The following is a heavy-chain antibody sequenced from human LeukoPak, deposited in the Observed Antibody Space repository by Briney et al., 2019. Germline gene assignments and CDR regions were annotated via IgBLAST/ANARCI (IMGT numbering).Heavy chain of an antibody. CDR1: GYTYTTDG. D-gene: IGHD6-13*01. V-gene: IGHV1-18*01. CDR3: ARDRGIAEADSFDP. CDR2: IDTYSGKT. J-gene: IGHJ5*02. Sequence: GASVKVSCKASGYTYTTDGISRERQAPGQGLEWMGWIDTYSGKTNSAQKFQGRVTMTPDTSTSTAYMELRRLRSDGTAVYYCARDRGIAEADSFDPWGQGTLVTVSS.